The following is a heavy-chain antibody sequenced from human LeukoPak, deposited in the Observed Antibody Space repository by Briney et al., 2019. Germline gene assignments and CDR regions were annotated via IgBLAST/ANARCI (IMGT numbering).Heavy chain of an antibody. CDR1: GGSFSGYY. CDR2: ITHSGST. D-gene: IGHD6-6*01. CDR3: ARRSRGAARLGY. V-gene: IGHV4-34*01. J-gene: IGHJ4*02. Sequence: SETVSLTCAVYGGSFSGYYWSWIRQPPGKGLEWIGEITHSGSTNYNPSLKSRVTISVDTSKNQFSLKLSSVTAADTAVYYCARRSRGAARLGYWGQGTLVTVSS.